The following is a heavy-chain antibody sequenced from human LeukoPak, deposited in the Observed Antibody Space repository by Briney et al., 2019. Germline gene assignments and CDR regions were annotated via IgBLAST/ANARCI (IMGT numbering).Heavy chain of an antibody. CDR2: IKQDGSEK. CDR1: GFTFNTYW. CDR3: ATNYGGNPFDY. D-gene: IGHD4-23*01. J-gene: IGHJ4*01. V-gene: IGHV3-7*01. Sequence: PGGSLRLSCAASGFTFNTYWMSWVRQAPGKGLEWVANIKQDGSEKYYVDSVKGRFTVSRDNAKNSLYLQMNSLRAEDTAVYYCATNYGGNPFDYWGQEPWSPSPQ.